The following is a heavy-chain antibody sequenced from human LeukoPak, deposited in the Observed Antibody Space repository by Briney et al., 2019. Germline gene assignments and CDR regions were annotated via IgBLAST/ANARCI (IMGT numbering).Heavy chain of an antibody. D-gene: IGHD3-10*01. Sequence: SETLSLTCTVSGGSISSYYWSWIRQPPGKGLEWIAYIYYSGSTNYNPSLKSRVTISVDTSKNQFSLKLSSVTAADTAVYYCARLRAPGSPLDYWGQGSLVTVSS. CDR3: ARLRAPGSPLDY. CDR1: GGSISSYY. CDR2: IYYSGST. V-gene: IGHV4-59*08. J-gene: IGHJ4*02.